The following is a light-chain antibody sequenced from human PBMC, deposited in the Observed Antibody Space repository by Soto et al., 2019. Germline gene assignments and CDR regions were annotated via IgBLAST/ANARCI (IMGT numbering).Light chain of an antibody. Sequence: EIVLTQSPGTLSLSPGERATLSCRASQSVSSNYVAWYQQKRGQPPRLLIYGASSRATGIPDRFSGSGSGTDFTLTISGLVPDDIAVYCCQQYGNSPWTFGQGTKVEI. J-gene: IGKJ1*01. V-gene: IGKV3-20*01. CDR1: QSVSSNY. CDR2: GAS. CDR3: QQYGNSPWT.